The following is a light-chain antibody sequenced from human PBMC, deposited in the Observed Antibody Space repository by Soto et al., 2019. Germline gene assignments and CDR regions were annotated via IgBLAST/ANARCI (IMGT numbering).Light chain of an antibody. CDR1: QSVSSSY. J-gene: IGKJ4*01. V-gene: IGKV3-20*01. CDR3: QQYCSSPT. Sequence: EIVLTQSPGTLSLSPGERATLSCRASQSVSSSYLAWYQQKPGQAPRLLIYGASSRATGIPDRFSGSGSGTDFPLTISRLEPEHFAVYYCQQYCSSPTFGGGTKVEIK. CDR2: GAS.